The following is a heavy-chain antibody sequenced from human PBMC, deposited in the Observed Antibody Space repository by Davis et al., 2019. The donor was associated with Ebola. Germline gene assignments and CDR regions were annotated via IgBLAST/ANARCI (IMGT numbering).Heavy chain of an antibody. Sequence: GRFTISSDNSKNTLYLHMNSLRAEDTAVYYCARRGDWWNGLGMDVWGKGTTVTVSS. CDR3: ARRGDWWNGLGMDV. D-gene: IGHD2-21*02. V-gene: IGHV3-30*07. J-gene: IGHJ6*04.